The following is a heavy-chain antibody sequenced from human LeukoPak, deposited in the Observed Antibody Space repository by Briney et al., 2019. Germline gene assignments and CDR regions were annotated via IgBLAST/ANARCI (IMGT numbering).Heavy chain of an antibody. Sequence: TLSLTCTVSGGSISSGGYYWSWIRQHPGKGLEWIGYIYYSGSTYYNPSLKSRVTISVDTSKNQFSLKLSSVTAADTAVYCCARGLGTIAAAGTEYFQHWGQGTLVTVSS. CDR1: GGSISSGGYY. D-gene: IGHD6-13*01. J-gene: IGHJ1*01. CDR2: IYYSGST. CDR3: ARGLGTIAAAGTEYFQH. V-gene: IGHV4-31*03.